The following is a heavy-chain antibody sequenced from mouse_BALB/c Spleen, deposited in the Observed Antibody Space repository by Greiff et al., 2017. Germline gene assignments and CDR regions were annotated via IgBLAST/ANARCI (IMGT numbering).Heavy chain of an antibody. V-gene: IGHV1S137*01. CDR3: ARGGALYAMDY. CDR2: ISTYYGDA. CDR1: GYTFTDYA. Sequence: QVQLQQSGAELVRPGVSVKISCKGSGYTFTDYAMHWVKQSHAKSLEWIGVISTYYGDASYNQKFKGKATMTVDKSSSTAYMELARLTSEDSAIYYCARGGALYAMDYWGQGTSVTVSS. J-gene: IGHJ4*01. D-gene: IGHD1-3*01.